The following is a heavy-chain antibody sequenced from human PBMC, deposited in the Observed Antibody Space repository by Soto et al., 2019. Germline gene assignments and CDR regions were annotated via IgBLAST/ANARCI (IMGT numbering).Heavy chain of an antibody. CDR3: AVNWGSQHDAFDI. Sequence: ASVKVSCKVSGYTLTELSMHWVRQAPGKGLEWMGGFDPEDGETIYAQKFQGRVTMTEDTSTDTAYMELSSLRSEDTSVYDCAVNWGSQHDAFDIWGQGTMVTVSS. D-gene: IGHD7-27*01. J-gene: IGHJ3*02. CDR1: GYTLTELS. CDR2: FDPEDGET. V-gene: IGHV1-24*01.